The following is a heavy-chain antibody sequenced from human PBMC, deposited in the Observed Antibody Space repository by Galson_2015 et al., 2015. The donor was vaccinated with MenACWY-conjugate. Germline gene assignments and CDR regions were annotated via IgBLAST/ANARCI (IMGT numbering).Heavy chain of an antibody. V-gene: IGHV5-51*01. Sequence: QSGAEVKKPGESLKTSCKGSGYSFTNYWIAWVRQMPGKGLEWVGLIDPVNPNIRLSPSFQGQVTISADESISTAYLQWSNLKASDTATYYCARHPPGGRGMDVWGRGTTVTVSP. J-gene: IGHJ6*01. CDR2: IDPVNPNI. D-gene: IGHD1-26*01. CDR1: GYSFTNYW. CDR3: ARHPPGGRGMDV.